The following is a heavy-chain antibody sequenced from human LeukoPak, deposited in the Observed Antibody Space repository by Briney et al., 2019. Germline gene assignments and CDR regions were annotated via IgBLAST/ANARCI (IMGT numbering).Heavy chain of an antibody. D-gene: IGHD6-6*01. J-gene: IGHJ5*02. CDR3: ARLSSLANIAARGRTWLDP. CDR2: MYYSGST. Sequence: SETLSLTCTVSGGSISSSSYYWGWIRQSPGKGLEWIGSMYYSGSTYYNPSLKSRVTISVDTSKNQFSLKLSSVTAADTAVYYCARLSSLANIAARGRTWLDPWGQGSLVTVSS. CDR1: GGSISSSSYY. V-gene: IGHV4-39*07.